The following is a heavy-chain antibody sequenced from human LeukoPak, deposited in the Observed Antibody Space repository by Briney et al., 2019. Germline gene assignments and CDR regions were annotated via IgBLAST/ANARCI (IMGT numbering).Heavy chain of an antibody. Sequence: ASVKLSCKSSGYTFTSYYMHWVRQAPGQGLEWMGIINPSGGSTSYAQKFQSRVTMTRDTSTSTVYMELSSLRSEDTAVYYCATGPVEQFGYWGQGTLVTVSS. CDR3: ATGPVEQFGY. D-gene: IGHD1-26*01. CDR2: INPSGGST. CDR1: GYTFTSYY. V-gene: IGHV1-46*01. J-gene: IGHJ4*02.